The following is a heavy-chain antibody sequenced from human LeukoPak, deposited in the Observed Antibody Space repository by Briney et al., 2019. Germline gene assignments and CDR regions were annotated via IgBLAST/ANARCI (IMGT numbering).Heavy chain of an antibody. V-gene: IGHV3-7*01. CDR2: IKQDEGET. J-gene: IGHJ4*02. D-gene: IGHD2-15*01. CDR1: GFTVGNYW. CDR3: ATPVGRVWSFDY. Sequence: GGSRRLSCAAEGFTVGNYWMTWVRQAAGKGLEWVANIKQDEGETYYAHSVQGRFTVTRDNSTNSVYLQMNSLRAEDTAMYYCATPVGRVWSFDYWGQGTLVTVSS.